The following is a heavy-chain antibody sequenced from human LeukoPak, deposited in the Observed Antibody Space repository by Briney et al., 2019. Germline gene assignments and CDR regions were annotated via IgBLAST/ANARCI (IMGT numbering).Heavy chain of an antibody. D-gene: IGHD3-10*01. CDR2: IYTSGST. J-gene: IGHJ6*03. CDR3: ARGALWFGLYYYMDV. CDR1: GGSISSGSYY. V-gene: IGHV4-61*02. Sequence: SETLSLTCTVSGGSISSGSYYWSWIRQPAGKGLEWIGRIYTSGSTNYNPSLKSRVTISVDTSKNQFSLKLSSVTAADTAVYYCARGALWFGLYYYMDVWGKGTTVTISS.